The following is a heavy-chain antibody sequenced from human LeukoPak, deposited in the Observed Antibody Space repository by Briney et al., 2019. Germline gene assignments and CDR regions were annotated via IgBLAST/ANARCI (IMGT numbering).Heavy chain of an antibody. CDR1: GFTFSSYG. D-gene: IGHD3-9*01. J-gene: IGHJ4*02. CDR2: IRYDGSNK. V-gene: IGHV3-30*02. Sequence: PGGSLRLSCAASGFTFSSYGMHWVRQAPGKGLEWVAFIRYDGSNKYYADSVKGRFTISRDNSKNTLYLQVNSLRAEDTPVYYCAKLVLRYFDWLMDYWGQGTLVTVSS. CDR3: AKLVLRYFDWLMDY.